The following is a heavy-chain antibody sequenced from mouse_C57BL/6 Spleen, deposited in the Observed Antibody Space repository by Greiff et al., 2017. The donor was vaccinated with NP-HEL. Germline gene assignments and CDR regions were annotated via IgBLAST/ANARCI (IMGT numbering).Heavy chain of an antibody. CDR1: GYTFTSYW. V-gene: IGHV1-52*01. CDR3: ARQGIYDGFLMDY. CDR2: IDPSDSET. D-gene: IGHD2-3*01. Sequence: QVQLKQPGAELVRPGSSVKLSCKASGYTFTSYWMHWVKQRPIQGLEWIGNIDPSDSETHYNQKFKDKATLTVDKSSSTAYMQLSSLTSEDSAVYDCARQGIYDGFLMDYWGQGTSVTVSS. J-gene: IGHJ4*01.